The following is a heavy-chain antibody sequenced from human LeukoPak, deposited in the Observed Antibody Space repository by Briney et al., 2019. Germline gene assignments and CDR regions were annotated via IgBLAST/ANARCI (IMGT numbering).Heavy chain of an antibody. D-gene: IGHD1-26*01. V-gene: IGHV1-69*05. Sequence: ASVKVSCKASVGTFSSYAISWVRQAPGQGLEWMGRIIPIFGTANDAQKFQGRVTITTDESTSSAYMELSSLRSEDTAVYYCARAAGGTPFDPWGQGTLVTVSS. CDR3: ARAAGGTPFDP. CDR2: IIPIFGTA. CDR1: VGTFSSYA. J-gene: IGHJ5*02.